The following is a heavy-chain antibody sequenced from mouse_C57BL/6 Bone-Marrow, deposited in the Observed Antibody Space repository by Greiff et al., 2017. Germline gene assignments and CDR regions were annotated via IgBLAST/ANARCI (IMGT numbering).Heavy chain of an antibody. Sequence: QVQLKESGPELVKPGASVKISCKASGYAFSSSWMNWVKQRPGKGLEWIGRIYPGDGDTNYNGKFKGKATLTADKSSSTAYMQLSSLTSEDSAVYFCARTYYSNYVGWYFDVWGTGTTVTVSS. CDR1: GYAFSSSW. D-gene: IGHD2-5*01. J-gene: IGHJ1*03. CDR3: ARTYYSNYVGWYFDV. CDR2: IYPGDGDT. V-gene: IGHV1-82*01.